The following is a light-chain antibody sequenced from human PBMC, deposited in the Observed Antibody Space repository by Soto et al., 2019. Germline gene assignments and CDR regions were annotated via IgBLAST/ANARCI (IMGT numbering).Light chain of an antibody. V-gene: IGKV1-12*01. CDR2: AAS. CDR1: QDISSW. Sequence: DIQMTQSPSSVSASVVDRVTITCRASQDISSWLAWFQQKPGEAPTLLIYAASSLHSGVPSRFSGSGYGTDVTLTDSSLQPEDFATYYCQQGKSFPLTFGGGTKVEIK. CDR3: QQGKSFPLT. J-gene: IGKJ4*02.